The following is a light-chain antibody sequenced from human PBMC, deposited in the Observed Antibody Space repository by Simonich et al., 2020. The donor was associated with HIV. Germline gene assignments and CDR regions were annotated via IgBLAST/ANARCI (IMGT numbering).Light chain of an antibody. Sequence: AIQLTQSPSSLSASVGDRVTITCRASQGISSALAWYQQKPEKAPKLLIYDASSLESGVPSRFSGSGSGTDFTLTISSLQPEDFATYYCQQANSFPYTFGQGTKLEIK. J-gene: IGKJ2*01. CDR3: QQANSFPYT. V-gene: IGKV1-13*02. CDR1: QGISSA. CDR2: DAS.